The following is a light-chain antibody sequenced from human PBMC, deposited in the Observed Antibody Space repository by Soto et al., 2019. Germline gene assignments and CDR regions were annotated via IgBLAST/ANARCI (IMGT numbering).Light chain of an antibody. Sequence: DIQMTQSPSSLSASVGDRVTITCRASQAISNYLAWYQQKPGKAPTLLIHAASNLQSGVSSRFSGSGSGTDFTLTIGRLQPEDVATYYCQKYNSVPLTFVGGTKVEIK. CDR1: QAISNY. CDR3: QKYNSVPLT. V-gene: IGKV1-27*01. J-gene: IGKJ4*01. CDR2: AAS.